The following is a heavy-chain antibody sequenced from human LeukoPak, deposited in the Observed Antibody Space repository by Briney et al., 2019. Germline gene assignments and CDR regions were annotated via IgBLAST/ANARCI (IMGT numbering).Heavy chain of an antibody. Sequence: ASVKVSCKASGYTFTAYYIHWVRQAPGQGLEWMGRINPNSGGTNYAQNFQGRVTVTSDTSISAAYMELSRLRSDDTAVYYCARAGVGYYYDSSGYYPYFDLWGRGTLVTVSS. V-gene: IGHV1-2*06. D-gene: IGHD3-22*01. CDR1: GYTFTAYY. J-gene: IGHJ2*01. CDR2: INPNSGGT. CDR3: ARAGVGYYYDSSGYYPYFDL.